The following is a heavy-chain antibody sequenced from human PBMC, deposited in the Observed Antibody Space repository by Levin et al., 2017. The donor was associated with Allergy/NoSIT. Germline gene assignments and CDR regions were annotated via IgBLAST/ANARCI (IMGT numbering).Heavy chain of an antibody. CDR1: GFTFSYYS. CDR2: ISSTSSYT. CDR3: ARDFRSSSSWVN. D-gene: IGHD6-13*01. V-gene: IGHV3-21*01. J-gene: IGHJ4*02. Sequence: PGESLKISCAASGFTFSYYSMNWVRQAPGKGLEWVSCISSTSSYTYYADSVKGRFTISRDNTKNSLYLEMNSLRAEDTAVYYCARDFRSSSSWVNWGQGTLVTVSS.